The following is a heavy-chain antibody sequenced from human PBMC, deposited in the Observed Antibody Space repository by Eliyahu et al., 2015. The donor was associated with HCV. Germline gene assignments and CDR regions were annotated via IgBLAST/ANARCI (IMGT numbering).Heavy chain of an antibody. CDR2: ITGGGGGT. CDR1: GFXFSNFA. D-gene: IGHD6-13*01. CDR3: AKGSHSSSLLFDS. V-gene: IGHV3-23*01. Sequence: EVQLLESGGGLVQPGGSLRLSCXASGFXFSNFAMSWVRQAPGKGVGWVSSITGGGGGTYYADSVKGRFTISRDNSESTLDLQMNSLRAEDTAIYYCAKGSHSSSLLFDSWGQGTLVTVSS. J-gene: IGHJ4*02.